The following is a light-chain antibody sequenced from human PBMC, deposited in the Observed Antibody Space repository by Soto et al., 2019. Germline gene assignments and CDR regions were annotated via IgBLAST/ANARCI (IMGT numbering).Light chain of an antibody. CDR2: GAS. CDR1: QSVRSSY. CDR3: QQYSSSFT. V-gene: IGKV3-20*01. Sequence: EIVLTQSPGTLSLSPGERATSSCRASQSVRSSYLACYQHKPGEAPRLLIYGASSRAAGIPDRFSGSGSGTDFVLTISRLEAEDVAVYYCQQYSSSFTFGPGTKVDIK. J-gene: IGKJ3*01.